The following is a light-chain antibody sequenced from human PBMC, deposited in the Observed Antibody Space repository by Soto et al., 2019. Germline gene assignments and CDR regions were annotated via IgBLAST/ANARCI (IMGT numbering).Light chain of an antibody. J-gene: IGKJ4*01. CDR1: QDISNY. CDR2: AAS. CDR3: QKYNSAPLT. V-gene: IGKV1-27*01. Sequence: DIPTTPSPSSLSASVGDRFTITCRARQDISNYLAWYQQKPRKVPELLIYAASTLQSGVPSRFSGSGSGTDFTLTVSSLQPEDVATYYCQKYNSAPLTFGGGTKVDIK.